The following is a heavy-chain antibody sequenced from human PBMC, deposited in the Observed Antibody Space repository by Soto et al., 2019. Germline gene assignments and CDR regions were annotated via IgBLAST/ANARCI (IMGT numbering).Heavy chain of an antibody. Sequence: QVQLQQWGAGLLKPSETLSLTCAVYGGFVSSGSYYWSWIRQPPGKGLEWIGEMSHSGGTDFNPSLKSGVTVSADTTKTQFSGTMSSVTAADTALYYCARVERGTATTVVDAFDIWGPGKMVTVSS. J-gene: IGHJ3*02. V-gene: IGHV4-34*01. CDR3: ARVERGTATTVVDAFDI. CDR1: GGFVSSGSYY. D-gene: IGHD1-1*01. CDR2: MSHSGGT.